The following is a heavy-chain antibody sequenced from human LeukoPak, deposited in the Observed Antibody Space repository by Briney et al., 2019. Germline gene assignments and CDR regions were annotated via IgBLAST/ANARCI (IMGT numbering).Heavy chain of an antibody. CDR2: ISYDGSNK. J-gene: IGHJ4*02. D-gene: IGHD5-18*01. CDR3: AKDPGYSYGTSFDY. V-gene: IGHV3-30*04. Sequence: GRSLRLSCAASGFTFSSYAMHWVRQAPGKGLEWVAVISYDGSNKYYADSVKGRFTISRDNSKNTLYLQMNSLRAEDTAVYYCAKDPGYSYGTSFDYWGQGTLVTVSS. CDR1: GFTFSSYA.